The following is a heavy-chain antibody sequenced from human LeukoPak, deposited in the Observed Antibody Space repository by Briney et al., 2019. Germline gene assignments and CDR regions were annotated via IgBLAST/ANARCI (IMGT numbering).Heavy chain of an antibody. J-gene: IGHJ3*02. Sequence: PGGSLRLSCAAPGFTFSSYWMSWVRQAPGKGLEWVANIKQDGSEKYYVDSVKGRFTISRDNAKNSLYLQMNSLRAEDTAVYYCRGIQLWARTYAFDIWGQGTMATVSS. CDR3: RGIQLWARTYAFDI. V-gene: IGHV3-7*01. CDR1: GFTFSSYW. D-gene: IGHD5-18*01. CDR2: IKQDGSEK.